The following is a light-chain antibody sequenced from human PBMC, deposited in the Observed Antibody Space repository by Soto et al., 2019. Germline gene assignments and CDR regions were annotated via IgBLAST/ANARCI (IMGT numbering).Light chain of an antibody. Sequence: EIVLTQSPATLSLSPGERATLSCRASQNISIYLTWYQQRPGQAPRLLIYDASNRATGIPARFSGSGSGTDFTLTISSLEPEDFAVYYCQQCSNWPPEITFGQGTRLDIK. CDR2: DAS. CDR1: QNISIY. J-gene: IGKJ5*01. CDR3: QQCSNWPPEIT. V-gene: IGKV3-11*01.